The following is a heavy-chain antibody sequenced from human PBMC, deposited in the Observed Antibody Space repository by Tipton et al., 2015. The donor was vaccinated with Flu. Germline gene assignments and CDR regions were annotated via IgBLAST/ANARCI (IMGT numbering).Heavy chain of an antibody. CDR1: GFSISSGSY. CDR3: ARCGGNPRAYVDY. D-gene: IGHD4-23*01. CDR2: IYHTETT. J-gene: IGHJ4*02. V-gene: IGHV4-38-2*01. Sequence: TLSLTCAVSGFSISSGSYWGWVRQSPERGLEWIGHIYHTETTKYNPSLKSRVTISVDKSKNRFSLKLFSVTAADTAVYYCARCGGNPRAYVDYWGQGALVTVSS.